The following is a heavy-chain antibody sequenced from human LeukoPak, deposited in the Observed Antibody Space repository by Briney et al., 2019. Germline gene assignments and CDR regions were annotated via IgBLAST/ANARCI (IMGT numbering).Heavy chain of an antibody. J-gene: IGHJ5*02. CDR2: ISSSGSTI. CDR1: GFTFSDYN. D-gene: IGHD3-10*01. Sequence: GGSLRLSCAASGFTFSDYNMSWIRQAPGKGLEWVSYISSSGSTIYYADSVKGRFTISRDNAKNSLYLQMNSLRAEDTAVYYCARDRASHYSSTGFDPWGQGTLVTVSS. V-gene: IGHV3-11*01. CDR3: ARDRASHYSSTGFDP.